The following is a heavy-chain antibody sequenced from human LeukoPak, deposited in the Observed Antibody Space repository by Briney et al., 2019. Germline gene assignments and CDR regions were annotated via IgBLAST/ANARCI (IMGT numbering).Heavy chain of an antibody. CDR1: GGSISSYY. Sequence: SETLSLTCTVSGGSISSYYRSWIRQPPGKGLEWIGYIYYSGSTNYNPSLKSRVTISVDTSKNQFSLKLSSVTAADTAVYYCARGREYYDYVWGSYRGYFDYWGQGTMVTVSS. J-gene: IGHJ4*02. CDR3: ARGREYYDYVWGSYRGYFDY. D-gene: IGHD3-16*02. CDR2: IYYSGST. V-gene: IGHV4-59*01.